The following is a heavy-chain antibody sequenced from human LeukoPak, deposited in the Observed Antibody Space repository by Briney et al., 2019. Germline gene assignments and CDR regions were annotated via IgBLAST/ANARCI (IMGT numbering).Heavy chain of an antibody. V-gene: IGHV3-9*01. J-gene: IGHJ4*02. CDR3: AKGGTYYYGSGSYEFDY. CDR2: ISWNSGSI. D-gene: IGHD3-10*01. CDR1: GFTFDDYA. Sequence: PGGSLRLSCAASGFTFDDYAMHWVRQAPGKGLEWVSGISWNSGSIGYADSVKGRFTISRDNAKNSLYLQMNRLRAEDTALYYCAKGGTYYYGSGSYEFDYWGQGTLVTVSS.